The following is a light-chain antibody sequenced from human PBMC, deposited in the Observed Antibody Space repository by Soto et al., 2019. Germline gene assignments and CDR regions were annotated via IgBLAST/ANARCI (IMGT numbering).Light chain of an antibody. V-gene: IGKV3-20*01. CDR1: QSVSNSY. Sequence: EIVLTQSPGTLSLSPGERVTLSCRASQSVSNSYLAWYQQKDGQAPRLLIHDASRRAAGIPDRFSGTGSGTDFTLTITRLEPEDFAVYYCQQYGGSPLVTFGGGTKVEI. CDR3: QQYGGSPLVT. J-gene: IGKJ4*01. CDR2: DAS.